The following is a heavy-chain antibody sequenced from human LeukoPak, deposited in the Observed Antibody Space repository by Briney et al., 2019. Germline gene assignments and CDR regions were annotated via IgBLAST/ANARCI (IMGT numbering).Heavy chain of an antibody. Sequence: GGSLRLSCAASGFTFSSYAMSWVRQAPGKGLEWVSSISGGGGGTYYADSVKGRVTISRDNSKNALSLQMKSLRAEDTAVYYCAKRDSSSWYSLDYWGQGTLVTVSS. CDR1: GFTFSSYA. D-gene: IGHD6-13*01. V-gene: IGHV3-23*01. CDR2: ISGGGGGT. CDR3: AKRDSSSWYSLDY. J-gene: IGHJ4*02.